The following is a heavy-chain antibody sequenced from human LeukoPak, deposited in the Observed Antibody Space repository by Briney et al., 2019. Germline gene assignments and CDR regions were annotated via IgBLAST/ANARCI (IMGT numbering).Heavy chain of an antibody. CDR1: GGSISSGGYS. CDR3: PRSTIFGREYL. V-gene: IGHV4-30-2*01. Sequence: PSQTLSLTCAVSGGSISSGGYSWSWIRQPPGKGLEWIGYIYHSGSTYYNPSLKSRVTISVDRSKNQFSLKLSSVTAADTAVYYCPRSTIFGREYLWRQGTTVPVSS. CDR2: IYHSGST. D-gene: IGHD3-3*01. J-gene: IGHJ6*02.